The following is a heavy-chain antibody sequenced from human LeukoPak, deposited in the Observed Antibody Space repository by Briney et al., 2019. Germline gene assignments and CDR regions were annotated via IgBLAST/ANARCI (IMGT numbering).Heavy chain of an antibody. CDR3: ARVEPIGINY. Sequence: GGSLRLSCAASGFTFSHYSLNWVRQAPGKGLEWLSSISDRSSDIYYADSVKGRFTISRDNAKNSVYLQMNSLRDEDTAVYYCARVEPIGINYWGRGILVTVSS. CDR2: ISDRSSDI. D-gene: IGHD1-1*01. CDR1: GFTFSHYS. V-gene: IGHV3-21*01. J-gene: IGHJ4*02.